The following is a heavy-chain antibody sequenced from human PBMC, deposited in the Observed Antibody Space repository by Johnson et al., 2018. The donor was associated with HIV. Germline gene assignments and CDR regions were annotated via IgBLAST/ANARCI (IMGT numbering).Heavy chain of an antibody. J-gene: IGHJ3*02. V-gene: IGHV3-15*01. CDR2: IKSKTDGGTT. D-gene: IGHD2-2*01. Sequence: VQLVESGGGLIRPGGSLRLSCAASGFTFSRYYMKCVRQTPGKGLEWVGRIKSKTDGGTTDYAAPVKGRFTISRDDSKNTLYLQMNSLKTEDTAVYYCTTEKHAPRAFDIWGQVTMVTVSS. CDR3: TTEKHAPRAFDI. CDR1: GFTFSRYY.